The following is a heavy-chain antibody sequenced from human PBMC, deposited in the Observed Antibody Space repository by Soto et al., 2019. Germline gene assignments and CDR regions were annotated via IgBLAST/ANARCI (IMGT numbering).Heavy chain of an antibody. CDR3: AKEGSGYSGYDPLDY. V-gene: IGHV3-23*01. J-gene: IGHJ4*02. D-gene: IGHD5-12*01. Sequence: GGSLRLSCAASGFTFSSYAMSWVRQAPGKGLEWVSGISGSGGSTYYADSVKGRFTISRDNSKNTLYLQMNSLRAEDTAVYYCAKEGSGYSGYDPLDYWGQGTLVTVSS. CDR2: ISGSGGST. CDR1: GFTFSSYA.